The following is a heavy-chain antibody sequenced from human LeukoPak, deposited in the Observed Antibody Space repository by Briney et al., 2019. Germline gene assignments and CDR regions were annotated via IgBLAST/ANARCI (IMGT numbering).Heavy chain of an antibody. J-gene: IGHJ4*02. Sequence: GGSLRLSCGASGFTFSSYSMNWVRQAPGKGLEWVSSISSSSSYIYYADSVKGRFTIHRDNAKDSLSLQMDSLRAQDTAVYYWARAHNWKYGTFDYWGQGTLVTVSS. CDR2: ISSSSSYI. V-gene: IGHV3-21*01. D-gene: IGHD1-7*01. CDR1: GFTFSSYS. CDR3: ARAHNWKYGTFDY.